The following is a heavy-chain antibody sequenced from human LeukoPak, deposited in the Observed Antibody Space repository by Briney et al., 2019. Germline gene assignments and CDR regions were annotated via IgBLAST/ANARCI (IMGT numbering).Heavy chain of an antibody. D-gene: IGHD6-6*01. CDR2: IKEDGSEK. V-gene: IGHV3-7*01. CDR3: ARGEHSSFDY. Sequence: GGSLRLSCAASGFTFGIYWMNWVRQAPGKGLEWVANIKEDGSEKNYVDSVKGRFTISRDNAKNSLYLQMNSLRAEDTAVYYCARGEHSSFDYWGQGTLVTVSS. CDR1: GFTFGIYW. J-gene: IGHJ4*02.